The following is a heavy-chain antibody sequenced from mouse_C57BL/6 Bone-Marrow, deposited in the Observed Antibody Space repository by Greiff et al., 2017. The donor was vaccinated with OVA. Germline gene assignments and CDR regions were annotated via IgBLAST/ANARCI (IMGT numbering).Heavy chain of an antibody. CDR1: GYTFTSYT. V-gene: IGHV1-4*01. Sequence: VKLVESGAELARPGASVKMSCKASGYTFTSYTIHWVKQRPGQGLEWIGYIDPTNDNTNYNQKFKGKATLTADKSSSPAYMQLSSLTSEDSAVYYCTRGYYFDYWGQGTTLTVTS. J-gene: IGHJ2*01. CDR3: TRGYYFDY. CDR2: IDPTNDNT.